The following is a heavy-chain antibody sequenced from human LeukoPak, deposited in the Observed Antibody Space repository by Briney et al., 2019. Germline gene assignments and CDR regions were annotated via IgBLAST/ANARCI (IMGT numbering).Heavy chain of an antibody. CDR1: GASITGFY. CDR2: IYNSGST. CDR3: ARGRGSSGSYLRAFDI. J-gene: IGHJ3*02. V-gene: IGHV4-59*01. D-gene: IGHD3-22*01. Sequence: PSETLSLTRSVSGASITGFYWGWIRQPPGKGLEWIGYIYNSGSTNYNASLKSRVTISVDTSKTQISLKLSSVTAADTAVYHCARGRGSSGSYLRAFDIWGRGTMVTVSS.